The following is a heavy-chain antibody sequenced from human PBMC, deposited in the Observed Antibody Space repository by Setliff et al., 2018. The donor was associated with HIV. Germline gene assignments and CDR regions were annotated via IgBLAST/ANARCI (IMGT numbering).Heavy chain of an antibody. CDR3: ARAGVYYDSCGYYYNY. Sequence: GSLRLSCAASGFTFSSYSMNWVRQAPGKGLEWVSSISSGSSYIYYAESVKGRFTISRDNAKNSLYLQMNSLRAEDTAVYYCARAGVYYDSCGYYYNYWGQGTLVTVSS. CDR2: ISSGSSYI. J-gene: IGHJ4*02. D-gene: IGHD3-22*01. V-gene: IGHV3-21*01. CDR1: GFTFSSYS.